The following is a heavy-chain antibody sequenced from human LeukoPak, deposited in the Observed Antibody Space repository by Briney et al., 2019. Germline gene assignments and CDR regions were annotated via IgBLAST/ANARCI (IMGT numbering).Heavy chain of an antibody. CDR1: GYSISSGYY. J-gene: IGHJ5*02. D-gene: IGHD2-2*02. V-gene: IGHV4-38-2*01. CDR3: ARLIVVVPAAIVDP. CDR2: IYHSGST. Sequence: SETLSLTCAVSGYSISSGYYWGWIRQPPGQGLEWIGSIYHSGSTYYNPSLKSRVTISVDTSKTQFSLKLSSVTAADTAWHYCARLIVVVPAAIVDPGGGGTLVTVSS.